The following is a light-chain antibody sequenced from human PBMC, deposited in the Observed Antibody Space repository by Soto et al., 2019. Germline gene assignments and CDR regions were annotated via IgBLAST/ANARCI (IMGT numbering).Light chain of an antibody. CDR2: DAS. CDR1: QDISNS. V-gene: IGKV1-33*01. J-gene: IGKJ5*01. CDR3: QQYDNLPPL. Sequence: DTQMTQSPASLSASVGDRVTITCQASQDISNSLNSYQQKPGEAPNLLIYDASNLETGVPSRFGGGGSGTAFTFTFNSLQPQDIGTYYCQQYDNLPPLFGQGTRLEI.